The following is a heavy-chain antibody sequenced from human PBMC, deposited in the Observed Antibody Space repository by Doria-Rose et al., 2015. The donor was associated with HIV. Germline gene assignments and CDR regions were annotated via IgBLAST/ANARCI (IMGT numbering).Heavy chain of an antibody. CDR3: ARIKSSRWYHKYYFDF. D-gene: IGHD6-13*01. V-gene: IGHV2-26*01. CDR2: IFSDHER. J-gene: IGHJ4*02. CDR1: GVSLSSPGMG. Sequence: SGPVLVKPTETITLTCTVSGVSLSSPGMGVSWIRQPPGKALEWLANIFSDHERSYKTSLKSRLTISRGTSKSQVVVTMTDMDPVDTATYYCARIKSSRWYHKYYFDFWGQGTLVIVSA.